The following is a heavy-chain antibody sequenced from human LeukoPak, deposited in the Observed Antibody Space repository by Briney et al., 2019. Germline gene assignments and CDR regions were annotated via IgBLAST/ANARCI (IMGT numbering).Heavy chain of an antibody. V-gene: IGHV3-30*18. J-gene: IGHJ4*02. CDR1: GFTFSSYG. CDR2: ISYDGSNK. D-gene: IGHD2-21*01. CDR3: AKDREAYCGGDCYIGY. Sequence: GGSLRLSCAASGFTFSSYGMHWVRQAPGKGLEWVAVISYDGSNKYYADSVKGRFTISRDNSKNTLYLQMNSLRAEDTAVYYCAKDREAYCGGDCYIGYWGQGTLVTVSS.